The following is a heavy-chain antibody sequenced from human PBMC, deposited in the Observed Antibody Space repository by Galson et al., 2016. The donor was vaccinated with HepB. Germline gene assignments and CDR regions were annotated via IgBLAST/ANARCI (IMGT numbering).Heavy chain of an antibody. CDR3: TRLRLPIAAAGHFDH. J-gene: IGHJ4*02. D-gene: IGHD6-13*01. CDR2: LYGGGAT. Sequence: SLRLSCAASGVIVSDTYMSWVRQSPGKGLEWVAVLYGGGATYYPDSVKGRFSISRDDSKNTLFLQMNNLSPADTALYYCTRLRLPIAAAGHFDHWGQGTLITVSS. V-gene: IGHV3-53*01. CDR1: GVIVSDTY.